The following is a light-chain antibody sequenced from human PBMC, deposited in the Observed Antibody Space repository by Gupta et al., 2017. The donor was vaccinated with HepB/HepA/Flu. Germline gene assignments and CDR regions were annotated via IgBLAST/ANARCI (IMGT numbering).Light chain of an antibody. CDR3: QQDNICPRT. CDR2: DAS. V-gene: IGKV3-15*01. Sequence: EIVMTQSPATLSVSPGERATLSCRASQSISSNLAWYQQKPGQAPRLLMYDASTRATYIPVRFSGSGSGTEFTLTISSLQSEDFAVYYCQQDNICPRTFGQGTKVEIK. J-gene: IGKJ1*01. CDR1: QSISSN.